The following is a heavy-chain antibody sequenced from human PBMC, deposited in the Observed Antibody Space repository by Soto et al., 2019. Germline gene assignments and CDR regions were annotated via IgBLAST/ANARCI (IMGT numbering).Heavy chain of an antibody. CDR3: ARDMGFGLSDY. V-gene: IGHV1-3*01. Sequence: QVQLVQSGAEVKKPGASVKVSCKASGYTFISYAMYWVRHAPGQRLEWMGWINAGNGNTKYSQKFQGRVTITRDTSASTAYMELSSLRSEDTAVYYCARDMGFGLSDYWGQGTLVTVSS. D-gene: IGHD3-10*01. J-gene: IGHJ4*02. CDR1: GYTFISYA. CDR2: INAGNGNT.